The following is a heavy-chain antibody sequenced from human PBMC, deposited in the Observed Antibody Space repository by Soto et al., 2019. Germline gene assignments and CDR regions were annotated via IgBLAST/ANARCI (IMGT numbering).Heavy chain of an antibody. V-gene: IGHV3-23*01. J-gene: IGHJ4*02. D-gene: IGHD2-2*02. CDR2: ISGSGGAI. CDR3: ARGGDIVVVPSAIDY. CDR1: GFTFRTYA. Sequence: GGSLRLSCAASGFTFRTYAMSWVRQAPGKGLEWVSTISGSGGAIHYADSVKGRLTISRDNSDNTPYLQMSSLRAEDTAVYYCARGGDIVVVPSAIDYWGPGTLVTVSS.